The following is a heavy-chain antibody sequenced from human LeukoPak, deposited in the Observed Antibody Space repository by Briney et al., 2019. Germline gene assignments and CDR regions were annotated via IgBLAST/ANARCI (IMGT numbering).Heavy chain of an antibody. CDR2: ISAYNGNT. D-gene: IGHD6-19*01. Sequence: GASVKVSCKASGYTFTSYGISWVRQAPGQGLEWMGWISAYNGNTNYAQKLQGRVTMTTDTSTSTAHMELRSLRSDDTAVYYCARDLKRGYSSGRYSWGTGSSNDYWGQGTLVTVSS. V-gene: IGHV1-18*01. J-gene: IGHJ4*02. CDR1: GYTFTSYG. CDR3: ARDLKRGYSSGRYSWGTGSSNDY.